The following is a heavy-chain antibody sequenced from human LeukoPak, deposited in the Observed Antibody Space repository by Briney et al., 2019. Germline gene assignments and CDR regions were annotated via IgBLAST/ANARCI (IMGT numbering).Heavy chain of an antibody. CDR2: IKQDGSET. CDR1: GFTFSSYW. CDR3: ARGRDKYYFDY. Sequence: GGSLRLSCAASGFTFSSYWMSWVRQAPGKGLEWVANIKQDGSETYHVDSVKGRFTISRDNAKNSLYLQMNSLRAEDTAVYYCARGRDKYYFDYWGQGTLVTVSS. V-gene: IGHV3-7*01. J-gene: IGHJ4*02.